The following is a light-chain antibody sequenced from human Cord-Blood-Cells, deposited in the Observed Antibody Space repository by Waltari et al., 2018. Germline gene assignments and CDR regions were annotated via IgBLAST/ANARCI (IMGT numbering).Light chain of an antibody. CDR2: AAS. CDR3: QQSYSTPIT. CDR1: QSISSY. V-gene: IGKV1-39*01. J-gene: IGKJ5*01. Sequence: DIQMTQSPSSLSASVGDRAPITCRASQSISSYLNWYQQKPGNAPTLLIYAASSLQSGVPSRFSGSGSGTDFTLTISSLQPEDFATHYCQQSYSTPITFGQGTRLEIK.